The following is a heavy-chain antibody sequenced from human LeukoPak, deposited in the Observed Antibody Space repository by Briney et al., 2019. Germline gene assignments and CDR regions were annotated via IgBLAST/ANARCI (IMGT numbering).Heavy chain of an antibody. CDR1: GYTFTSYG. D-gene: IGHD2-2*01. V-gene: IGHV1-18*01. J-gene: IGHJ4*02. CDR3: AREEYCSSTSCPTTSDY. CDR2: ISAYNGNT. Sequence: ASVKVSCKASGYTFTSYGISWVRQAPGQGLEWMGWISAYNGNTNYAQKLQGRVTMTTDTSTSTAYMELRSLRSDDTAVYYCAREEYCSSTSCPTTSDYWGQGTLVTVSS.